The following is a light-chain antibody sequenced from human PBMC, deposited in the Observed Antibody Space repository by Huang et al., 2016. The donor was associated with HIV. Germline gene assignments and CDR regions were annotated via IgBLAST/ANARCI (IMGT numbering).Light chain of an antibody. V-gene: IGKV3-15*01. J-gene: IGKJ2*01. CDR1: QTVSAN. Sequence: EIVMTQSPATLSVFPGETATLSCRASQTVSANVAWFQQRPGQSPTLLIYGASTRATGIPARFTGSGSGTDFTLTINSLESEDFAVYYCHQYKNWPYTFGRGTKLEI. CDR2: GAS. CDR3: HQYKNWPYT.